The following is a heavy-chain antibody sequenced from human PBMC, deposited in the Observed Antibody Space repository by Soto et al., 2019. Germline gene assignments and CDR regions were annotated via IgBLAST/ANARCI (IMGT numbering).Heavy chain of an antibody. CDR2: VSYDGTNK. CDR1: GFSFSTYA. Sequence: GGSLRLSCAASGFSFSTYAMHWVRQPPGKGLEWVAVVSYDGTNKYYADSVKGRFTISRDNSKNTLYLQMNSLRAEDTAVYYCVRGPNCGGDCYHIGYWGQGTLVTVSS. CDR3: VRGPNCGGDCYHIGY. J-gene: IGHJ4*02. V-gene: IGHV3-30-3*01. D-gene: IGHD2-21*02.